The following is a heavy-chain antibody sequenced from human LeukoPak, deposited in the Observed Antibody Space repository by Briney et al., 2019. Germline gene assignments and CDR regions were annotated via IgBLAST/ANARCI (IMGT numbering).Heavy chain of an antibody. Sequence: AASVKVSCKASGYTFTGYYMHWVRHAPGQGLEWMGWINPNSGGTNYAQKFQGRVTMTRDTSISTAYMELSRLRSDDTAVYYCARVLSSSWYFSFDYWGQGTLVTVSS. V-gene: IGHV1-2*02. J-gene: IGHJ4*02. CDR3: ARVLSSSWYFSFDY. D-gene: IGHD6-13*01. CDR2: INPNSGGT. CDR1: GYTFTGYY.